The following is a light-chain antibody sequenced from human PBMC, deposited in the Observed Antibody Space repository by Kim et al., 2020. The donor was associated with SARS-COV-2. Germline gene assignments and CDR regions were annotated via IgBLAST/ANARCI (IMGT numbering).Light chain of an antibody. CDR1: KLGDKY. Sequence: SPGQTARITCSGDKLGDKYACWYQHKPGQSPVLVIYQDSKRPSGIPERFSGSNSGNTATLTISGTQAMDEADYYCQAWDSSTVVFGGGTQLTVL. CDR3: QAWDSSTVV. V-gene: IGLV3-1*01. CDR2: QDS. J-gene: IGLJ2*01.